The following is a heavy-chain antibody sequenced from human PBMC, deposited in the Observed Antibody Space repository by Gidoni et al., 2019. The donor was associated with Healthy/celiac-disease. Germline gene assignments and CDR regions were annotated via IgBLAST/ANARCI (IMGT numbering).Heavy chain of an antibody. CDR1: GGPISSYY. J-gene: IGHJ4*02. D-gene: IGHD3-3*01. Sequence: QVQLQESGPGLVKPSETLSLICTVPGGPISSYYWSWIRQPPGKGLEWLGYIYYSGSTDYNPALKSRVAISVDTSKNQFSLKLSSVTAADTAVYYCASTLQRITIFGVVEGFFDYWGQGTLVTVSS. CDR3: ASTLQRITIFGVVEGFFDY. CDR2: IYYSGST. V-gene: IGHV4-59*01.